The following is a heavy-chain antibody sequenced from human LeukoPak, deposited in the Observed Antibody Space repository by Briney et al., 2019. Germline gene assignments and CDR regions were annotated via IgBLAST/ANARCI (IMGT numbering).Heavy chain of an antibody. CDR2: IIPIFGTA. CDR1: GGTFSSYA. CDR3: ARGTVIRYSSSVSPFDY. J-gene: IGHJ4*02. V-gene: IGHV1-69*13. D-gene: IGHD6-13*01. Sequence: SVKVSCKASGGTFSSYAISWGRQAPGQGLEWMGGIIPIFGTANYAQKFQGRVTITADESTSTAYMELSSLRSEDTAVYYCARGTVIRYSSSVSPFDYWGQGTLVTVSS.